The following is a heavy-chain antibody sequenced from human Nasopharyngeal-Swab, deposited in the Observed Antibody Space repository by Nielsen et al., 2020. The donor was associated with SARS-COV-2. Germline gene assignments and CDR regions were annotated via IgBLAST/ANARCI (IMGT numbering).Heavy chain of an antibody. CDR2: IGTAGDT. CDR1: GFTFSSYD. V-gene: IGHV3-13*01. D-gene: IGHD2-21*02. J-gene: IGHJ4*02. CDR3: ARALPDTYCGGDCYYN. Sequence: GGSLRLSCAASGFTFSSYDMHWVRQATGKGLEWVSAIGTAGDTYYPGSVKGRFTISRENAKNSLYLQMNSLRAGDTAVYYCARALPDTYCGGDCYYNWGQGTLVTVSS.